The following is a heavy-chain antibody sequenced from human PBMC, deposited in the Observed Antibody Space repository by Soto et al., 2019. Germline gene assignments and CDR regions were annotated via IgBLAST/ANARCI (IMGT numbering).Heavy chain of an antibody. CDR2: INHSGST. Sequence: KTSETLSLTCAVYGGSFSGYYWSWIRQPPGKGLEWIGEINHSGSTNYNPSLKSRVTISVDTSKNQFSLKLSSVTAADTAVYYCARGWAWSYYDYVWGSYRSWYFDYWGQGTLVTVSS. D-gene: IGHD3-16*02. V-gene: IGHV4-34*01. CDR3: ARGWAWSYYDYVWGSYRSWYFDY. CDR1: GGSFSGYY. J-gene: IGHJ4*02.